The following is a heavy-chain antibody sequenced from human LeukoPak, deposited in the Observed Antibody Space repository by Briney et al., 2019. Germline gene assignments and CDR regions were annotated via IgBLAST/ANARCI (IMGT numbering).Heavy chain of an antibody. CDR2: MNPNSGNT. D-gene: IGHD1-26*01. CDR1: GYTFTIYD. J-gene: IGHJ3*02. CDR3: ARTPGSWDDAFDI. Sequence: ASVKVTCKSSGYTFTIYDINWVRQATGQGLEWMGWMNPNSGNTGYAQKFQGRVTITRNTSISTAYMEPSSLRSEDTAVYYCARTPGSWDDAFDIWGQGTMVTVSS. V-gene: IGHV1-8*03.